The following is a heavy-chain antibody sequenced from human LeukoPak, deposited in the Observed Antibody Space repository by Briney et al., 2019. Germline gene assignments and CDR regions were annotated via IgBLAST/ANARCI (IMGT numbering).Heavy chain of an antibody. D-gene: IGHD2-2*01. Sequence: PGGSLRLFCAASGFTFSSYAMSWVRQAPGKGLEWVSSISSSSSYIYYADSVKGRFTISRDNAKNSLYLQMNSLRAEDTAVYYCARDQIGVVPAAKDYWGQGTLVTVSS. CDR3: ARDQIGVVPAAKDY. CDR1: GFTFSSYA. J-gene: IGHJ4*02. CDR2: ISSSSSYI. V-gene: IGHV3-21*01.